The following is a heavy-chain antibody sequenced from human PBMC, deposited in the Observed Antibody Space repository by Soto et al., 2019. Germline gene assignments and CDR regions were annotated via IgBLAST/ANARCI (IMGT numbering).Heavy chain of an antibody. CDR3: ARVKRRGYSYGPEDDY. CDR2: IIPILGIA. J-gene: IGHJ4*02. D-gene: IGHD5-18*01. V-gene: IGHV1-69*02. Sequence: QVQLVQSGAEVKKPGSSVKVSCKASGGTFSSYTISWVRQAPGQGLEWMGRIIPILGIANYAQKFQGRVTITAGKSTSTAYMELSSLRSEDTAVYYCARVKRRGYSYGPEDDYWGQGTLVTVSS. CDR1: GGTFSSYT.